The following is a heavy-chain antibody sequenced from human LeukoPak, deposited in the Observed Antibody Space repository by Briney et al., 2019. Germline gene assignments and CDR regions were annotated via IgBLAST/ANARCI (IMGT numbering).Heavy chain of an antibody. CDR2: ISSSGSTI. D-gene: IGHD6-13*01. CDR3: ARLKQQLVLRGYGMDV. CDR1: GFTFSSYE. V-gene: IGHV3-48*03. J-gene: IGHJ6*02. Sequence: GGSLRLSCAASGFTFSSYEMNWVRQAPGKGLEWVSYISSSGSTIYYADSVKGRFTISRDNAKNSLYLQMNNLRAEDTAVYYCARLKQQLVLRGYGMDVWGQGTTVTVSS.